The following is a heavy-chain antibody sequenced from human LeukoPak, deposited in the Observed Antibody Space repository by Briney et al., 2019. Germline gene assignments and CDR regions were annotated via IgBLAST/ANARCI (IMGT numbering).Heavy chain of an antibody. CDR2: IYYSGST. CDR1: GGSISSYY. V-gene: IGHV4-59*01. CDR3: ARSGRSSYFDY. Sequence: SETLSLTCTVSGGSISSYYWSWLRQPPGKGLEWIGYIYYSGSTNYNPSLKSRVTISVDTSKNQFSLKLSSVTAADTAVYYCARSGRSSYFDYWGQGTLVTVSS. D-gene: IGHD3-10*01. J-gene: IGHJ4*02.